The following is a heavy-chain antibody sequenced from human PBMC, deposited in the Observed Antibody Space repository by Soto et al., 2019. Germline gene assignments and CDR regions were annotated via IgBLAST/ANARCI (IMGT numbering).Heavy chain of an antibody. J-gene: IGHJ4*02. CDR3: ASPYYDFWSGYLGFDY. CDR1: GFTFSSYS. CDR2: ISSSSSTI. D-gene: IGHD3-3*01. Sequence: EVQLVESGGGLVQPGGSLRLSCAASGFTFSSYSMNWVRQAPGKGLEWVSYISSSSSTIYYADSVKGRFTISRDNAKNSLYLQMNSLRDEDTAVYYCASPYYDFWSGYLGFDYWGQGTLVTVSS. V-gene: IGHV3-48*02.